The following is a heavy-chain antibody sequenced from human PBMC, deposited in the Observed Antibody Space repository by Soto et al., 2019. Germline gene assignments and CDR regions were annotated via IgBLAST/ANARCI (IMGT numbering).Heavy chain of an antibody. CDR2: IYPGDSDS. CDR1: GYSFTSYW. CDR3: ARQSLYYGSGSYYNAQNWFEP. D-gene: IGHD3-10*01. V-gene: IGHV5-51*01. Sequence: PGESLKISCKGSGYSFTSYWISWVSQMPGKGLEWVGIIYPGDSDSRYSPSFQGQVTISADKSISTAYLQRSSLKASDTAMYYCARQSLYYGSGSYYNAQNWFEPWGQGTLVTVSS. J-gene: IGHJ5*02.